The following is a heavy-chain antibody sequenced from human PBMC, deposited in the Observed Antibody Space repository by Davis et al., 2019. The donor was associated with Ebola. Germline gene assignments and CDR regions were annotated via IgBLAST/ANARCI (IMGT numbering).Heavy chain of an antibody. J-gene: IGHJ4*02. D-gene: IGHD3-16*01. Sequence: HSQTLSLTCAISGDSVSRNSAAWKWIRQSPSRGLEWLGRTYYRSKWYNDYAVSVKSRITINPDTSKNQFSLQLNSVTPEDTAVYYCARDLGRLGPPSFDYWGQGTLVTVSS. V-gene: IGHV6-1*01. CDR1: GDSVSRNSAA. CDR2: TYYRSKWYN. CDR3: ARDLGRLGPPSFDY.